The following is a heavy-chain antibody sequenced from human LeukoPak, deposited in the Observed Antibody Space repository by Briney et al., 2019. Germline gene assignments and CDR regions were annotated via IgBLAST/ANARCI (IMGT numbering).Heavy chain of an antibody. V-gene: IGHV4-4*07. J-gene: IGHJ5*02. Sequence: SETLSLTCTVSGCSISSYYWSWIRQPAGKGLDWIGLIYTSGSTNYNPSLKSRVTMSVDTSKNQFSLKLSSVTAADTAVYYCARMISSGSYLAWFDPWGQGTLVTVSS. D-gene: IGHD1-26*01. CDR3: ARMISSGSYLAWFDP. CDR1: GCSISSYY. CDR2: IYTSGST.